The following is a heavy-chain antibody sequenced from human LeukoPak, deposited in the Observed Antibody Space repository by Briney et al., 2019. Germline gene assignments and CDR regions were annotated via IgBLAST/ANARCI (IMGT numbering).Heavy chain of an antibody. J-gene: IGHJ4*02. CDR2: IYYTDSGIT. Sequence: PSETLSLTCTVSGGSISSYYWSWIRQPPGKGLEWIAYIYYTDSGITYYNPSLKSRVTISVDPSKNQFSLKLSSVTAADTAVYYCARTHVLYYCDFWGQGTLVTVSS. V-gene: IGHV4-30-4*01. D-gene: IGHD3-10*01. CDR1: GGSISSYY. CDR3: ARTHVLYYCDF.